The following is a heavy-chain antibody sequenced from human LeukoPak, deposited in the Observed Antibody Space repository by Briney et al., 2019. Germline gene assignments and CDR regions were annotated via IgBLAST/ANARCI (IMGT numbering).Heavy chain of an antibody. CDR1: GYTFTSYA. J-gene: IGHJ3*02. D-gene: IGHD3-10*01. CDR3: ARDSWFGELYKKKPLISGAFDI. Sequence: ASVKVSCKASGYTFTSYAMHWVRQAPGQRLEWMGWINAGNGNTKYSQKFQGRVTITRDTSASTAYMELSSLRSEDTAVYYCARDSWFGELYKKKPLISGAFDIWGQGTMVTVSS. CDR2: INAGNGNT. V-gene: IGHV1-3*01.